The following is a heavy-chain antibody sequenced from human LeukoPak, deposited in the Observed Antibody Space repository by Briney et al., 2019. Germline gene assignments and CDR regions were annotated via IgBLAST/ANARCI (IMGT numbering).Heavy chain of an antibody. CDR3: AKTRVSQQLVRGVDY. D-gene: IGHD6-13*01. CDR2: ISGSGGST. J-gene: IGHJ4*02. CDR1: GFTFSSYA. Sequence: PGGSLRLSCAASGFTFSSYAMSWVRQAPGKGLEWVSAISGSGGSTYYADSVKGRFTISRDNSKNTLYLQMNSLRAEDTAVYYCAKTRVSQQLVRGVDYWGQGTLVTVSS. V-gene: IGHV3-23*01.